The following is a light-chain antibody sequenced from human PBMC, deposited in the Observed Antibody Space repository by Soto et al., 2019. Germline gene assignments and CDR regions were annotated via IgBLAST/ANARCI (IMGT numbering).Light chain of an antibody. J-gene: IGKJ5*01. CDR3: QPYTNWASTT. Sequence: STIRSVSRRERAKLSCGASQSVSSNLAWYQQKPGQAPRLLIYGASTRATGIPARFSVSGSGTEFTRTTGCLQSQNFAVYLSQPYTNWASTTSGPGTRLEIK. V-gene: IGKV3D-15*01. CDR1: QSVSSN. CDR2: GAS.